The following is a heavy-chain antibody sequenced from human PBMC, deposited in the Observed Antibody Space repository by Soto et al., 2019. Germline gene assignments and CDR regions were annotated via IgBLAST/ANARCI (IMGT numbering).Heavy chain of an antibody. CDR1: GGTFSSYA. D-gene: IGHD5-12*01. CDR2: IIPIFGTA. V-gene: IGHV1-69*01. Sequence: QVQLVQSGAEVKKPGSSVKVSCKASGGTFSSYAISWVRQAPGQGLEWMGGIIPIFGTANYAQKFQGRVTITADESTSTAYMGLSSLRSEDTAVYYCARGSIVATTTPAAALHWGQGTLVTVSS. J-gene: IGHJ4*02. CDR3: ARGSIVATTTPAAALH.